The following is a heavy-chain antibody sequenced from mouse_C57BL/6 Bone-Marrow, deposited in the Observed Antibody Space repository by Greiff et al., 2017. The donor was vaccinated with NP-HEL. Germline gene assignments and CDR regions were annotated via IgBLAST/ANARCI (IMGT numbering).Heavy chain of an antibody. CDR3: ASGPDYYAMDY. CDR2: ILPSIGRT. J-gene: IGHJ4*01. V-gene: IGHV15-2*01. Sequence: QVQLQQSGSELRSPGSSVKLSCKDFDSEVFPIAYMSWVRQKPGHGFECIGGILPSIGRTIYGEKFEDNATLDADTLSNTAYLELNSLTSEDSDIYYCASGPDYYAMDYWGQGTSVTVSS. CDR1: DSEVFPIAY.